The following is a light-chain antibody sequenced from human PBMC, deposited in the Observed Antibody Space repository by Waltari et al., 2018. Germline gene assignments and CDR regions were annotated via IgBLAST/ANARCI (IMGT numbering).Light chain of an antibody. CDR1: QSVRIY. J-gene: IGKJ1*01. Sequence: IVLTQSPGTLSLSPGERATLSCRASQSVRIYLAWYQQKPGQAPRLLIYHTSPRATGIPDRFRGSGSGTDFSLTISGLEPEDFAVYYCQHYKNLPVSFGQGTRVEIK. CDR3: QHYKNLPVS. V-gene: IGKV3-20*01. CDR2: HTS.